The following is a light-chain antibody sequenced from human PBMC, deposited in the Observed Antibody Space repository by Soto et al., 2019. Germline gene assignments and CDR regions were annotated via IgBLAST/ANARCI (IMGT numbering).Light chain of an antibody. Sequence: EIVLTQSPATLSLSPGERATLSCRASQSVSSYLAWYQQKPGQAPRFLIYDASNRATGIPARFSGSGSGTDVTLTISSLAPEDFAVYYCQQRSNWLFTFGPGTKVDIK. J-gene: IGKJ3*01. CDR1: QSVSSY. CDR2: DAS. CDR3: QQRSNWLFT. V-gene: IGKV3-11*01.